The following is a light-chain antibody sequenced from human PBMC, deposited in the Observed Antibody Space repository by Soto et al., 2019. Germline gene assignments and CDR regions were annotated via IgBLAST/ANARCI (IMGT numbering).Light chain of an antibody. CDR1: QTIGNY. CDR2: AAS. Sequence: DIQMTQSPSSLSASAGDRVTITCRASQTIGNYLNWYQQKLGKAPKLLIYAASNLQSGVPSRFRGSGSGTDFFLTINNLQPEDFATYYCQQSNSMPYTFGQGTKLEIK. J-gene: IGKJ2*01. CDR3: QQSNSMPYT. V-gene: IGKV1-39*01.